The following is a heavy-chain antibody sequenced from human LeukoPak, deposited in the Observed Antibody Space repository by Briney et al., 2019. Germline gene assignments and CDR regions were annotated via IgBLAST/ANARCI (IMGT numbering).Heavy chain of an antibody. Sequence: PERSLRLSCAASGFTFSSYGMHWVRQAPGKGLEWVAVIWYDGSNKYYADSVKGRFTISRDNSKNTLYLQMNSLRAEDTAVYYCARWARSSSWYYSDYWGQGTLVTVSS. J-gene: IGHJ4*02. V-gene: IGHV3-33*01. CDR2: IWYDGSNK. CDR3: ARWARSSSWYYSDY. CDR1: GFTFSSYG. D-gene: IGHD6-13*01.